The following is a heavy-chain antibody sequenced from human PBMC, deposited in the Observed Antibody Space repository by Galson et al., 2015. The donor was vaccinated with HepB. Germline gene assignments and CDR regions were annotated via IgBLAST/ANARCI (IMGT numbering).Heavy chain of an antibody. Sequence: SVKVSCKASGYTFTSYYMHWVRQAPGQGLEWMGIINPSGGSTSYAQKFQGRVTMTRDTSTSTVYMELSSLRSEDTAVYYCARDRVAAAGTSGIYYYYYGMDVWGQGTTVTVSS. D-gene: IGHD6-13*01. V-gene: IGHV1-46*03. CDR2: INPSGGST. J-gene: IGHJ6*02. CDR1: GYTFTSYY. CDR3: ARDRVAAAGTSGIYYYYYGMDV.